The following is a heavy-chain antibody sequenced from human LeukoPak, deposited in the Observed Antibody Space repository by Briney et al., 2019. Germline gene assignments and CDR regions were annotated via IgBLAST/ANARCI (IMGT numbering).Heavy chain of an antibody. Sequence: PGRSLRLSCAASGFTFSSYGMHWVRQAPGKGLEWVAVIWYDGSNKYYADSVKGRFTISRDNSKNTLYLQMNSLGAEDTAVYYCARDRGQQIDYWGQGTLVTVSS. J-gene: IGHJ4*02. CDR1: GFTFSSYG. CDR2: IWYDGSNK. CDR3: ARDRGQQIDY. D-gene: IGHD3-10*01. V-gene: IGHV3-33*01.